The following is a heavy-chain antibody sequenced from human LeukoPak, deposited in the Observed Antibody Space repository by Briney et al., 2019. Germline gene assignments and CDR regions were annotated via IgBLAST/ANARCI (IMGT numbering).Heavy chain of an antibody. V-gene: IGHV1-69*05. CDR2: IIPIFGTA. D-gene: IGHD3-9*01. CDR3: ARDHDYDILTGYY. J-gene: IGHJ4*02. Sequence: GASVKVSCKASGGTFSNYAISWVRQAPGQGLEWMGGIIPIFGTANYAQKFQGRVTITTDESTSTAYMELRSLRSDDTAVYYCARDHDYDILTGYYWGQGTLVTVSS. CDR1: GGTFSNYA.